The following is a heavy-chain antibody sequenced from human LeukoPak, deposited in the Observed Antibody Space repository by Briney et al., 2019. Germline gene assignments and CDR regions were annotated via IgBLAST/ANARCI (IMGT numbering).Heavy chain of an antibody. CDR2: INPNSGGT. D-gene: IGHD6-19*01. J-gene: IGHJ4*02. Sequence: ASVKVSCKASGYTFTGYYMHWVRQAPGQGLEWMGRINPNSGGTNYAQKFQGRDTMTRDTSISTAYMELSRLRADDTAVYYCARQVVQWLPTGHFDYWGQGTLVTVSS. CDR3: ARQVVQWLPTGHFDY. V-gene: IGHV1-2*06. CDR1: GYTFTGYY.